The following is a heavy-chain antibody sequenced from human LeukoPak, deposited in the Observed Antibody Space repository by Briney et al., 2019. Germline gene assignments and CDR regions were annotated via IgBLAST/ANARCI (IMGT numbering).Heavy chain of an antibody. CDR3: ARRGGSSSRRSPIDY. CDR2: IKQDGSQR. J-gene: IGHJ4*02. Sequence: GGSLRLSCTASGFTFSDYWMTWVRQAPGKGPEWVANIKQDGSQRYYVDPVRGRFTISRDNAKNSLFLQMNGLRAEDTAVYYCARRGGSSSRRSPIDYWGQGTLVTVSS. V-gene: IGHV3-7*01. D-gene: IGHD6-6*01. CDR1: GFTFSDYW.